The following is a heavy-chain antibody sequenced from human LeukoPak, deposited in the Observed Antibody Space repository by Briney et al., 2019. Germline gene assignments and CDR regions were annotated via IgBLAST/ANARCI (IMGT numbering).Heavy chain of an antibody. Sequence: SETLSLTCTVSGGSIRSYYWSWIRQPPGKGLEWIGYIYYSGSTSYNPSLKSRVTMSVDTSKKQFSLRLSSVTAADTAVYYCARTPIYYFDNSGYYNWGQGTLVTVSS. J-gene: IGHJ4*02. D-gene: IGHD3-22*01. CDR3: ARTPIYYFDNSGYYN. CDR2: IYYSGST. CDR1: GGSIRSYY. V-gene: IGHV4-59*12.